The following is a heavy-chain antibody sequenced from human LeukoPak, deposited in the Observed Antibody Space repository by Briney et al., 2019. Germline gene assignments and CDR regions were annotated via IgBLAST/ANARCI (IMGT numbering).Heavy chain of an antibody. CDR1: GGSISSGGYS. J-gene: IGHJ5*02. CDR3: ARVNGDYWRRHNWFDP. D-gene: IGHD4-17*01. V-gene: IGHV4-30-2*01. CDR2: IYHSGST. Sequence: SETLSLTCAVSGGSISSGGYSWSWIRQPPGKGLEWIGYIYHSGSTYYNPSLKSRVTISVDRSKNQFSLKLSSVTAADTAVYYCARVNGDYWRRHNWFDPWGQGTLVTVSS.